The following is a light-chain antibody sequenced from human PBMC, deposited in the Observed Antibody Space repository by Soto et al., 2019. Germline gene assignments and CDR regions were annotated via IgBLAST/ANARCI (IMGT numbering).Light chain of an antibody. CDR1: SSDVGGGHNY. J-gene: IGLJ1*01. V-gene: IGLV2-14*03. CDR3: ASYTTSDIYV. Sequence: QSALTQPASVSGSPGQSITISCTGTSSDVGGGHNYVSWYQHHPGKAPKLMIYDVSNRPSGVSDRFYGSKSDNTASLTISGLQAEDEADYYCASYTTSDIYVFGTGTKVTVL. CDR2: DVS.